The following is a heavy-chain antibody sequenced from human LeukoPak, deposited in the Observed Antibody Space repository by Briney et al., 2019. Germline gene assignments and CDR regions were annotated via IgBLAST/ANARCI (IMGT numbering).Heavy chain of an antibody. D-gene: IGHD3-10*01. CDR2: IKQDGSEK. CDR1: GFTFSSYW. J-gene: IGHJ4*02. V-gene: IGHV3-7*01. CDR3: AREYYGSGSYTDY. Sequence: GGSLRLSCAASGFTFSSYWMSWVRQAPGKGLEWVANIKQDGSEKYYVDSVKGRFTISRDDAKNSLYLQMNSLRAEDTAVYYCAREYYGSGSYTDYWGQGTLVTVSS.